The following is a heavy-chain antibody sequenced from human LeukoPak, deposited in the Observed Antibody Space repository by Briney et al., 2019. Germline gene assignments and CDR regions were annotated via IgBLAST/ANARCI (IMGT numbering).Heavy chain of an antibody. CDR1: GGSISSYY. CDR2: IYTSGST. Sequence: SETLSLTCTVSGGSISSYYWSWIRQPAGKGLEWIWRIYTSGSTNYNPSLKSRVTISVDKSKNQFSLKLSYVTAADTAVYYCARYSSSWYPNLGAFDIWGQGTMVTVSS. V-gene: IGHV4-4*07. D-gene: IGHD6-13*01. CDR3: ARYSSSWYPNLGAFDI. J-gene: IGHJ3*02.